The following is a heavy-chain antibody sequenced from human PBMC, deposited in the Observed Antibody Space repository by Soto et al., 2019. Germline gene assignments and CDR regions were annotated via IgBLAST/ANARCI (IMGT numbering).Heavy chain of an antibody. CDR2: ISSDGSNK. CDR3: AKGYSRGTSNSFAFDI. D-gene: IGHD2-21*01. V-gene: IGHV3-30*18. CDR1: GFTFSSYA. Sequence: VGSLRLSCAASGFTFSSYAMHWVRQAPGKGLEWVAVISSDGSNKYFADSVKGRFTISRDNSENTLYLQMNSMRAEDTAVYYCAKGYSRGTSNSFAFDIWDQETMVTASS. J-gene: IGHJ3*02.